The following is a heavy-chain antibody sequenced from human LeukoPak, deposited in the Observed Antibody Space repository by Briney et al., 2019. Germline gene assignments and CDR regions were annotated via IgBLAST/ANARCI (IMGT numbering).Heavy chain of an antibody. CDR2: IYYSGST. J-gene: IGHJ5*02. D-gene: IGHD4-17*01. V-gene: IGHV4-59*01. CDR3: ARAHDYGDYKKWFDP. CDR1: GGSISGDH. Sequence: SETLSLTCTVSGGSISGDHWSWIRQSPGKGLEWIGYIYYSGSTNYKPSLKSRVTISIDTSKNQFSLRLRSVTAADTAVYYCARAHDYGDYKKWFDPWGQGILVTVSS.